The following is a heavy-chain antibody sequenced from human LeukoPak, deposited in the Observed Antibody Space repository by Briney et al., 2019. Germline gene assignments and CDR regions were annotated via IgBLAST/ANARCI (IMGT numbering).Heavy chain of an antibody. J-gene: IGHJ6*03. V-gene: IGHV3-66*02. CDR3: ARLGSTLYYYYMDG. D-gene: IGHD1-26*01. Sequence: PGGSLRLSCAASGFTVSSNYMSWVRQAPGKGLEWVSVIYSGGSTYYADSVKGRFTISRGNSKNTLYLQMNSLRAEDTAVYYCARLGSTLYYYYMDGWGKGTTVTVSS. CDR2: IYSGGST. CDR1: GFTVSSNY.